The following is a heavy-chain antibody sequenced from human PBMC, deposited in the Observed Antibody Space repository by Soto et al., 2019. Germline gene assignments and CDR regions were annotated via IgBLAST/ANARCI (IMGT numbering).Heavy chain of an antibody. CDR1: GASITKSF. D-gene: IGHD3-22*01. Sequence: QVQLKESGPGLVKPSETLSLTCSVSGASITKSFWSWIRQSPQQGLEWIAYIHYSGATDYHPSFKSRSTISLDAARAQFSLKLRSVTAADTAVYYCASSDMDDGRGYANYWGQGSLVTVS. V-gene: IGHV4-59*01. CDR2: IHYSGAT. CDR3: ASSDMDDGRGYANY. J-gene: IGHJ4*02.